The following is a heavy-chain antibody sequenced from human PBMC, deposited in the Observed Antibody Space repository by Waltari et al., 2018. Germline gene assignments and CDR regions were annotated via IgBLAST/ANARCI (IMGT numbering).Heavy chain of an antibody. V-gene: IGHV2-5*01. J-gene: IGHJ4*02. CDR1: GFPLSTRGVG. Sequence: QITLKESGPTLVKPTQTLTLTCTFSGFPLSTRGVGVGCIRQPPGKALEWLALIYWNDDKRYSPSLKSRLTITKDTSKNQVVLTMTNMDPVDTATYYCAHRQGDSSGYYKGHFDYWGQGTLVTVSS. CDR2: IYWNDDK. D-gene: IGHD3-22*01. CDR3: AHRQGDSSGYYKGHFDY.